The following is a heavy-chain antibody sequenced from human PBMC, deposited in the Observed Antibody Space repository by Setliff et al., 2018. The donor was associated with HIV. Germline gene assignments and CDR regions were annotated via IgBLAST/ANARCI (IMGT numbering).Heavy chain of an antibody. Sequence: GESLKISCHLSGYSFVDFWIGWVRQMPGKGLEWVGFIYPGDSDSRYSPSFRGQVTISADKSTTTAYLDWARLKAPDTAMYYCVRYIGAAAGYIDHWGQGTLVTVSS. CDR2: IYPGDSDS. J-gene: IGHJ4*02. V-gene: IGHV5-51*01. CDR3: VRYIGAAAGYIDH. D-gene: IGHD6-25*01. CDR1: GYSFVDFW.